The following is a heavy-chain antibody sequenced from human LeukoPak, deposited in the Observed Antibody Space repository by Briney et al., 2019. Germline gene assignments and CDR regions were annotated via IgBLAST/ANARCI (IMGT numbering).Heavy chain of an antibody. D-gene: IGHD1-26*01. Sequence: PGGSLRLSCAASGFTFSSYWMHLVRQAPGKGLVLVSRINSDGSSTSYADSVKGRFTISRDNAKNTLYLQMNSLRAEDTAVYYCAREGGSYYYYWFDPWGQGTLVTVSS. CDR3: AREGGSYYYYWFDP. CDR1: GFTFSSYW. J-gene: IGHJ5*02. V-gene: IGHV3-74*01. CDR2: INSDGSST.